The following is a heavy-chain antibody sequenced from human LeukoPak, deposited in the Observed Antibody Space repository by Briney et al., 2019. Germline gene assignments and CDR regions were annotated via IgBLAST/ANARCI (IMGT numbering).Heavy chain of an antibody. D-gene: IGHD6-13*01. V-gene: IGHV3-74*01. CDR3: ASPTAYSSSRLDYFDY. Sequence: GGSLRLSCVASGFTFSSYWMHWVRQAPGKGLVWVSRINSDGSSTSYADSVKGRFTISRDNAKNTLYLQMNSLRAEDTAVYYCASPTAYSSSRLDYFDYWGQGTLVTVSS. CDR1: GFTFSSYW. J-gene: IGHJ4*02. CDR2: INSDGSST.